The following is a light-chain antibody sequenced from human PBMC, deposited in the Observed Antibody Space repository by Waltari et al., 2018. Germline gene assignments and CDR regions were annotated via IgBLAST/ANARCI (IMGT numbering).Light chain of an antibody. CDR3: VQGTDWPWT. Sequence: IVMTQSPLSLPVTPGQQASISCRASQSLRHTDGKTYLNWLQQKSGKTPRRLIFQVSKRNSGVPERFSGSGAGTDFTLNITRVEAEDVGIYYCVQGTDWPWTIGQGTRVENK. CDR1: QSLRHTDGKTY. CDR2: QVS. J-gene: IGKJ1*01. V-gene: IGKV2-30*02.